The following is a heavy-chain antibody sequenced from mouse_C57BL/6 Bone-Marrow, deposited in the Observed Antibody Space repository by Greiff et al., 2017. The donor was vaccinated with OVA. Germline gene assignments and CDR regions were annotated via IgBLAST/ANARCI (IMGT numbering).Heavy chain of an antibody. J-gene: IGHJ3*01. CDR2: INSDGGST. V-gene: IGHV5-2*01. D-gene: IGHD1-1*01. CDR3: ARYYGSSYGFAY. CDR1: EYEFPSHD. Sequence: DVMLVESGGGLVQPGESLKLSCESNEYEFPSHDMSWVRKTPVKRLELVAAINSDGGSTYYPDTMERRFIISRDNTKKTLYLQMSSLRSEDTALYDCARYYGSSYGFAYWGQGTLVTVSA.